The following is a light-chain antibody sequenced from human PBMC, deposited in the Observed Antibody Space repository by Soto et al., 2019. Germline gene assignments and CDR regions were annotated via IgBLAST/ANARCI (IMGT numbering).Light chain of an antibody. CDR3: QQYDTYWT. Sequence: IPMTQSPSTLSASVGDRVIITCLVSQGLGSWLAWYQQKPGKAPKLLIYKASTLESGVPSRFSGSGSGTDFTLTISSLQPDDFATYYCQQYDTYWTFGPGTKVEIK. CDR1: QGLGSW. V-gene: IGKV1-5*03. CDR2: KAS. J-gene: IGKJ1*01.